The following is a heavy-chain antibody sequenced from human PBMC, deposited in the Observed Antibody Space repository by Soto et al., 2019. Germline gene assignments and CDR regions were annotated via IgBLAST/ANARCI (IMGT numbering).Heavy chain of an antibody. CDR1: GYSFTKYW. J-gene: IGHJ6*02. CDR3: ARHYICRGGDCYYYGMDV. D-gene: IGHD3-16*01. CDR2: IDPSDSYI. V-gene: IGHV5-10-1*01. Sequence: PGESLKISCKGSGYSFTKYWSSWGRQMPGKGLEWMGRIDPSDSYINYSPSFQGHVTISADKSINTAYLQWSSLRASDTAIYYCARHYICRGGDCYYYGMDVWGQGTTVTVSS.